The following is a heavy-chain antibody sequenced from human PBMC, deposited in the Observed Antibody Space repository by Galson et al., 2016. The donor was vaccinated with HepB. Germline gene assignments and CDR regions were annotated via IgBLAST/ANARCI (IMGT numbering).Heavy chain of an antibody. V-gene: IGHV3-23*01. CDR1: GFSFSTYA. Sequence: SLRLSCAGSGFSFSTYAMSWVRQAPGKGLEWVSGISGSGAHTYYADSVKGRVTISRDNSKNTLYLQMNRLSDEATAVYYCAKDYVGGSYLLTQFDYWGQGTLVTVSS. CDR2: ISGSGAHT. CDR3: AKDYVGGSYLLTQFDY. J-gene: IGHJ4*02. D-gene: IGHD3-16*02.